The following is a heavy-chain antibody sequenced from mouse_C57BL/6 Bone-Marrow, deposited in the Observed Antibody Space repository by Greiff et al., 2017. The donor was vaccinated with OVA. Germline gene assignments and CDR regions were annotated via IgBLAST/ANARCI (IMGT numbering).Heavy chain of an antibody. V-gene: IGHV5-16*01. CDR1: GFTFSDYY. D-gene: IGHD1-3*01. Sequence: EVKLMESEGGLVQPGSSMTLSCTASGFTFSDYYMAWVRQVPEKGLEWVANINYDGSSTYYLDSLKSRFIISRDNAKNILYLQMSSLKSEDTATYYCARGSSGYFDDWGQGTTLTVSS. CDR2: INYDGSST. J-gene: IGHJ2*01. CDR3: ARGSSGYFDD.